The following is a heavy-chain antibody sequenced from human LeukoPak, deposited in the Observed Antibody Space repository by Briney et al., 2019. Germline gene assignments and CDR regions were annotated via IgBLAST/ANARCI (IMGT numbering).Heavy chain of an antibody. Sequence: QRGGCLRLSCAASGFTFTSYAMSWVRQAPGKGLEWVSAIRGNGDGTYFADSVKGRFTISRDNSNSTLHLQMNSLRTEDTATYYCAKPQRSIAVAGTKWYFDLWGRGTLVTVSS. CDR2: IRGNGDGT. D-gene: IGHD6-19*01. J-gene: IGHJ2*01. V-gene: IGHV3-23*01. CDR3: AKPQRSIAVAGTKWYFDL. CDR1: GFTFTSYA.